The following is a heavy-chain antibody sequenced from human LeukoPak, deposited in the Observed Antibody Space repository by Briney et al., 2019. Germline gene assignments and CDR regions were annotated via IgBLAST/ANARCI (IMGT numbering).Heavy chain of an antibody. V-gene: IGHV3-11*01. D-gene: IGHD3-3*01. CDR2: ISSRSDTI. Sequence: GGSLRLSCAASRFAFSDYYMSWIRQAPGKGLEWVSYISSRSDTIYYADSVRGRFTISRDNAERSLYLQMNGLRAEDTAVYYCVRDRNGYYSFDYWGQGILVTVSS. CDR3: VRDRNGYYSFDY. CDR1: RFAFSDYY. J-gene: IGHJ4*02.